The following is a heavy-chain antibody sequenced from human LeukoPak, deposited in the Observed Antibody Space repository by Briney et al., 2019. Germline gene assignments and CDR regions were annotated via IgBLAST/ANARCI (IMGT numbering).Heavy chain of an antibody. J-gene: IGHJ4*02. CDR3: ARDISGYDYEGLFDY. CDR2: MNPNSGGT. CDR1: GYTFTSYD. D-gene: IGHD5-12*01. V-gene: IGHV1-2*02. Sequence: ASVKVSCKASGYTFTSYDINWVRQATGQGLEWMGWMNPNSGGTNYAQKFQGRVTMTRDTSISTAYVELSRLRSDDTAVYYCARDISGYDYEGLFDYWGQGTLVTVSS.